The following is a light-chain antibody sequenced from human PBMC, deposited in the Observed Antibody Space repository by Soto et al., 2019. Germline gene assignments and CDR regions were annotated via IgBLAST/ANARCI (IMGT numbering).Light chain of an antibody. CDR3: QSYDSSLSAWV. V-gene: IGLV1-40*01. CDR1: SSNIGAGYD. J-gene: IGLJ3*02. Sequence: QPVLTQPPSVSGAPGQRVTISCTGSSSNIGAGYDVYWYQQLPGTAPKVLIYGNSNRPSGVPDRFSGFKSGTSASLAITGLQAEDEADYQCQSYDSSLSAWVFGGGTKLTV. CDR2: GNS.